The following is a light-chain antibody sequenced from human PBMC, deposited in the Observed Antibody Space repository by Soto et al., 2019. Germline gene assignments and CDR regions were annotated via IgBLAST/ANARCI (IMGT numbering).Light chain of an antibody. V-gene: IGKV1-9*01. Sequence: IQLTQSPSSLSESVGDRVTITCRPSQGISSYLAWYQQKPGKAPKLLIYAASTLYSGVPSRFSGSGSGTDFTLTISSLQPEDFATYYCQQLNSYPWTFGQGTKVEIK. J-gene: IGKJ1*01. CDR2: AAS. CDR1: QGISSY. CDR3: QQLNSYPWT.